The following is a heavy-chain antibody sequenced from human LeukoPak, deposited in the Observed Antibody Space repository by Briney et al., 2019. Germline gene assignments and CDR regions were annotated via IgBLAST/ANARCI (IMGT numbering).Heavy chain of an antibody. CDR1: GGTFSSYA. J-gene: IGHJ4*02. CDR2: IIPIFGTA. CDR3: ARAGRDGYNGDY. V-gene: IGHV1-69*01. D-gene: IGHD5-24*01. Sequence: VASVKVSCKASGGTFSSYAISWVRQAPGQGLEWMGGIIPIFGTANYAQKFQGRVTITADESTSTAYMELSSLRSEDTAVYYCARAGRDGYNGDYWGQGTLVTVSS.